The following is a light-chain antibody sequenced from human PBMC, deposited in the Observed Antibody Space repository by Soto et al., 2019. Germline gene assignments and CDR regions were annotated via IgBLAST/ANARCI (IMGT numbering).Light chain of an antibody. V-gene: IGLV2-14*01. CDR2: AVS. CDR3: SSYTSDSSDV. CDR1: SSYVGLYYY. J-gene: IGLJ1*01. Sequence: SVLTQPYSVSGSPGQSLSISCPGTSSYVGLYYYVSWYQQHPGKAPQLMIYAVSNRPSGVSNRFSASKSGNTASLFISGLQAEDEADYYCSSYTSDSSDVLGSGTKGNVI.